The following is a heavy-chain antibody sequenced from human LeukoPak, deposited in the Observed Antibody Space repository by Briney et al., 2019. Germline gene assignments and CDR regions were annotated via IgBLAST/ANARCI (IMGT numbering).Heavy chain of an antibody. CDR1: GGSISSSSYY. D-gene: IGHD2-8*01. V-gene: IGHV4-39*01. J-gene: IGHJ6*03. Sequence: SSETLSLTCTVSGGSISSSSYYWGWIRQPPGKGLEWIGSIYYSGSTYYNPSLKSRVTISVDTSKNQFSLKLSSVTAADTAVYYCARVQTAGIVLMRYYYYMDVWGKGTTVTVSS. CDR3: ARVQTAGIVLMRYYYYMDV. CDR2: IYYSGST.